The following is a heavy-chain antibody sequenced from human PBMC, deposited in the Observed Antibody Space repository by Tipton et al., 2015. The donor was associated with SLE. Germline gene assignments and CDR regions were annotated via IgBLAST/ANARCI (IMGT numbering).Heavy chain of an antibody. D-gene: IGHD3-22*01. CDR2: VNGAGTTT. J-gene: IGHJ3*02. CDR3: GGDYYDSGGYYDAFDM. CDR1: EFTFSTLW. V-gene: IGHV3-74*01. Sequence: SLRLSCAASEFTFSTLWMSWVRQAPGKGLEWVSRVNGAGTTTNYADSVKGRFTISRDNAKNTLFLQMNSLRAEDTAVYYCGGDYYDSGGYYDAFDMWGQGTTVIVSS.